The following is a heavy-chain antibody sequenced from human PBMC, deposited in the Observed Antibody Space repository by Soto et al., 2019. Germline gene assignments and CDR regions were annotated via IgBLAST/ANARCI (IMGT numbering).Heavy chain of an antibody. CDR2: ISYDGTNK. CDR1: GFIFGSYG. J-gene: IGHJ4*02. D-gene: IGHD4-17*01. CDR3: AQVPRYTVTPPHDY. V-gene: IGHV3-30*18. Sequence: QVQLVESGGGVVQPGRSLRLSCVASGFIFGSYGMHWVRQAPGEGLEWVPVISYDGTNKYYADSVKGRFTISRDNSKNTLWLQKNSLRAEDRAVYYCAQVPRYTVTPPHDYWGQGTLVTVSS.